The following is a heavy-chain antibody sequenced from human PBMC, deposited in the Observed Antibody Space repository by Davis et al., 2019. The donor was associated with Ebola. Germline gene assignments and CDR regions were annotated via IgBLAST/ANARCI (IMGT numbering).Heavy chain of an antibody. CDR3: AKDTGMTIFGKGLWGMDV. CDR1: GFTFDDYA. J-gene: IGHJ6*02. Sequence: PGGSLRLSCAASGFTFDDYAMHWVRHAPGKGLEWVSLISGDGDSTYYADSVKGRFTISRDNSKNSLYLQMNSLRTEDTALYYCAKDTGMTIFGKGLWGMDVWGQGTTVTVSS. CDR2: ISGDGDST. D-gene: IGHD3-3*01. V-gene: IGHV3-43*02.